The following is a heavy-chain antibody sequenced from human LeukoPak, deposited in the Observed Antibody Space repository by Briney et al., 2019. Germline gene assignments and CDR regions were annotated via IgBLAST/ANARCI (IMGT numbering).Heavy chain of an antibody. CDR1: GGSISSYY. J-gene: IGHJ3*02. CDR3: ARDFAYGSGSYSVHAFDI. Sequence: AETLSLTCTVSGGSISSYYWSWIRQPPGKGLEWIGYIYYSGYTNYNPSLKSRVTISVDTSKNQFSLKLSSVTAADTAVYYCARDFAYGSGSYSVHAFDIWGQGTMVT. D-gene: IGHD3-10*01. CDR2: IYYSGYT. V-gene: IGHV4-59*01.